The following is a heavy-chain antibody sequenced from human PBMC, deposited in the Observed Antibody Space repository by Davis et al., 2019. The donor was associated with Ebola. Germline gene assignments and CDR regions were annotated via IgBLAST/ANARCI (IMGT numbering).Heavy chain of an antibody. Sequence: PGGSLRLSCAASGFTFSSYWMSWVRQAPGKGLEWVANIKQDGSEKYYVDSVKGRFTISRDNAKNSLYLQMNSLRAEDTAVYYCARDQRYSGHGMDVWGQGTTVTVSS. CDR3: ARDQRYSGHGMDV. CDR2: IKQDGSEK. J-gene: IGHJ6*02. CDR1: GFTFSSYW. V-gene: IGHV3-7*01. D-gene: IGHD6-13*01.